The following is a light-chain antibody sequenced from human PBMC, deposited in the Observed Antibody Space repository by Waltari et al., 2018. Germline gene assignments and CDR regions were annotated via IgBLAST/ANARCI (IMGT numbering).Light chain of an antibody. V-gene: IGKV1-9*01. Sequence: DIQLTQSPSFLSASVGDRVTITCRASQDVSNALAWYQQKPGKAPKILIYGASTLQSGVPSRFSGSGSLTEFTLTISCLQPEDFVTYYCQQVNTYPRTFGQGTKVEI. CDR1: QDVSNA. CDR2: GAS. J-gene: IGKJ1*01. CDR3: QQVNTYPRT.